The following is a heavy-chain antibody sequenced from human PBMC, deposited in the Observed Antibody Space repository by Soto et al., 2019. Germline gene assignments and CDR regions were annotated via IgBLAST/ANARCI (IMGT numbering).Heavy chain of an antibody. V-gene: IGHV4-59*08. J-gene: IGHJ4*02. CDR3: ARGSNDIDY. CDR1: GGSIISYS. Sequence: PSETLSLTCTVSGGSIISYSWSWIRQPPGKGLEWIGYIYYSGSTNYNPSLKSRVTISVDTSKNQFSLKLSSVTAADTAVYYCARGSNDIDYWGQGTLVTVSS. CDR2: IYYSGST. D-gene: IGHD1-1*01.